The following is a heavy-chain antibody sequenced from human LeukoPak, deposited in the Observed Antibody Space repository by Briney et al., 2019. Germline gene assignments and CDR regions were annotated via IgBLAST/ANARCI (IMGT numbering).Heavy chain of an antibody. V-gene: IGHV3-30*02. Sequence: GGSLRLSCAASGFTFSSYGMHWVRQAPGKGLEWVAFIRYDGSNKYYADSVKGRFTISRDNSKNTLYLQMNSLRAEDTAVYYCAREGGFGYCSSTSCPNDYWGQGTLVTVSS. CDR3: AREGGFGYCSSTSCPNDY. CDR1: GFTFSSYG. CDR2: IRYDGSNK. D-gene: IGHD2-2*03. J-gene: IGHJ4*02.